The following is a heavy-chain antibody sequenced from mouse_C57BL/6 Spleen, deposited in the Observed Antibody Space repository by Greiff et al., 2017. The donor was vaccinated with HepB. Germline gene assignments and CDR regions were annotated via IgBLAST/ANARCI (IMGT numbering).Heavy chain of an antibody. CDR2: INPNNGGT. CDR1: GYTFTDYN. D-gene: IGHD2-1*01. J-gene: IGHJ1*03. Sequence: EVQLQQSGPELVKPGASVKIPCKASGYTFTDYNMDWVKQSHGKSLEWIGDINPNNGGTIYNQKFKGKATLTVDKSSRTAYMALRSLTSEDTAVYYGASEGNYGYFDDWGTGTTVTVSS. CDR3: ASEGNYGYFDD. V-gene: IGHV1-18*01.